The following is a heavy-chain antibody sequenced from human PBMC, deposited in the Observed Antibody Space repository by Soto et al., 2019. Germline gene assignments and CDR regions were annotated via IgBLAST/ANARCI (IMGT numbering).Heavy chain of an antibody. CDR2: IYPGDSDT. V-gene: IGHV5-51*01. J-gene: IGHJ6*02. CDR3: ARAQFQRGPFYAMDV. CDR1: AYSFTTYW. Sequence: GESLKISCKAAAYSFTTYWIDWVRQKPGKGLEWMGTIYPGDSDTRYSPSFQGQVTISVDKSTSTAHLQWRSLKASDTAMYYCARAQFQRGPFYAMDVWGQGTTVTVSS.